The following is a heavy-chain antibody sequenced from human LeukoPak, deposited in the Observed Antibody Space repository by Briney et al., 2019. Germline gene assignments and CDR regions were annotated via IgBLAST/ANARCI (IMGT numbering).Heavy chain of an antibody. CDR1: GFIFSSYG. V-gene: IGHV3-33*01. D-gene: IGHD2-21*02. CDR3: ARDGCGGDCYLADY. Sequence: GGSLRLSCAASGFIFSSYGMHWVRQAPGKGLEWVAVIWFDGSKKYYADSVKGRITISRDDSKDTLYLQMNSLRAEDTAVYYCARDGCGGDCYLADYWGQGTLVTVSS. J-gene: IGHJ4*02. CDR2: IWFDGSKK.